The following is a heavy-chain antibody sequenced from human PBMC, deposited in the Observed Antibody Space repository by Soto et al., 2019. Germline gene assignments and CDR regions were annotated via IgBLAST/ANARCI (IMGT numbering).Heavy chain of an antibody. V-gene: IGHV1-2*02. Sequence: ASVKVSCKASGFSFTGYYIDWLRQAPGQGLEWMGWINAHSGGTEYAQKFQGRVTLTRDTSIATAYLTLTSLTSDDTALYYCAKDLTRQLAYWLDPWGQGTQVTVSS. CDR3: AKDLTRQLAYWLDP. CDR1: GFSFTGYY. D-gene: IGHD6-6*01. CDR2: INAHSGGT. J-gene: IGHJ5*02.